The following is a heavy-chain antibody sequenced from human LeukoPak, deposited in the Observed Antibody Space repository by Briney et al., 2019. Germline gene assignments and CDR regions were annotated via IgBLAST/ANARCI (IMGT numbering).Heavy chain of an antibody. V-gene: IGHV4-59*01. J-gene: IGHJ4*02. CDR1: GGSISSFH. Sequence: PSETLSLTCTVSGGSISSFHWSWIRPPPGKGLESIGYIYYSRRTNYNPSLKSRFTISVDTSKTQFSLKRSAVTAADTAVYYWAREGRVSGGYTFDYWGQGTLVTVSS. CDR2: IYYSRRT. D-gene: IGHD3-10*01. CDR3: AREGRVSGGYTFDY.